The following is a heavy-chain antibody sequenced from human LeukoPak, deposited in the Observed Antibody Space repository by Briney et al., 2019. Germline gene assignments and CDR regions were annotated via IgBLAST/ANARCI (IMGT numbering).Heavy chain of an antibody. D-gene: IGHD3-10*01. V-gene: IGHV3-11*01. CDR3: ARNGLLLWFGELSHYAFDI. J-gene: IGHJ3*02. CDR1: EFSVGSNY. CDR2: ISSSGSTI. Sequence: GGSLRLSCAASEFSVGSNYMTWVRQAPGKGLEWVSYISSSGSTIYYADSVKGRFTISRDNAKNSLYLQMNSLRAEDTAVYYCARNGLLLWFGELSHYAFDIWGQGTMVTVSS.